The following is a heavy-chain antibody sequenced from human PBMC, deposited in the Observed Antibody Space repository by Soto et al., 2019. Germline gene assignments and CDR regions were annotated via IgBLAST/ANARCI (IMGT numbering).Heavy chain of an antibody. CDR1: GGSISSGGYS. D-gene: IGHD1-26*01. CDR2: IYHSGST. Sequence: QLQLQESGSGLVKPAQTLSLTCAVSGGSISSGGYSWSWIRQPPGKGLEWIGYIYHSGSTYYNPSLSSRVTISVDRSKNQFSLNLSSVTAADTAVYYCARADLLTPHNWFDPWGQGILVTVSS. J-gene: IGHJ5*02. V-gene: IGHV4-30-2*01. CDR3: ARADLLTPHNWFDP.